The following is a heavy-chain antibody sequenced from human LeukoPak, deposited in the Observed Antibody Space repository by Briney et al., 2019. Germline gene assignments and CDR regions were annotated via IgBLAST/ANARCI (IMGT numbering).Heavy chain of an antibody. CDR2: ISGSGGST. J-gene: IGHJ4*02. V-gene: IGHV3-23*01. Sequence: QSGGSLRLSCAASGFTFSSYAMSWVRQAPGKGLEWVSAISGSGGSTYYADSVKGRFTISRDNSKNTLYLQMDSLRAEDTAVYYCAKDIVVVPAAMLDYVPMTTWGQGTLVTVSS. D-gene: IGHD2-2*01. CDR1: GFTFSSYA. CDR3: AKDIVVVPAAMLDYVPMTT.